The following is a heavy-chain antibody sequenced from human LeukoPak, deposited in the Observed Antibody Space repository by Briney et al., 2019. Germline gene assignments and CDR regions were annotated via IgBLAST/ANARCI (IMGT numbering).Heavy chain of an antibody. CDR3: ARSGGGDPLV. D-gene: IGHD2-21*02. J-gene: IGHJ4*02. CDR2: IYYSGST. Sequence: SETLSLTCTVSGGSISTYYWSWIRQPPGKGLEWIGYIYYSGSTNYNPSLKSRVTMSVDTPKNQFSLKLNSVTAADTAVYYCARSGGGDPLVWGQGTLVTVSS. CDR1: GGSISTYY. V-gene: IGHV4-59*01.